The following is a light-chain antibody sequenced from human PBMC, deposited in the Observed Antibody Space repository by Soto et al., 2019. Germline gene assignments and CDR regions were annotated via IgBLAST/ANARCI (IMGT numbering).Light chain of an antibody. Sequence: QSVLTQPASVSGSPGQSITISCTGTRSVVGGYNYVYWHQQHPGKAPKLMIYDVTNRPSGVSDRFSGSKSGNTASLTISGLQAEDEADYYCSSYTRSSTYVFVAGTKVTVL. V-gene: IGLV2-14*01. J-gene: IGLJ1*01. CDR3: SSYTRSSTYV. CDR2: DVT. CDR1: RSVVGGYNY.